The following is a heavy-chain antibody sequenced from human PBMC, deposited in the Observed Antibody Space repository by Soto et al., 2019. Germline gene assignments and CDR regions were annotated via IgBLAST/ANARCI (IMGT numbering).Heavy chain of an antibody. Sequence: PSETLSLTCTGSGGSISSYYWSWIRQPPGKGLEWIGYIYYSGSTNYNPSLKSRVTISVDTSKNQFSLKLSSVTAADTAVYYCARSTVVSYYFDYWGQGTLGTVSS. CDR1: GGSISSYY. D-gene: IGHD4-17*01. J-gene: IGHJ4*02. V-gene: IGHV4-59*01. CDR3: ARSTVVSYYFDY. CDR2: IYYSGST.